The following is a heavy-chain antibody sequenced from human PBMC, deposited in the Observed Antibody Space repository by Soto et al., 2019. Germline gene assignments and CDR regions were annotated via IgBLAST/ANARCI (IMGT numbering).Heavy chain of an antibody. V-gene: IGHV3-9*03. J-gene: IGHJ4*02. CDR1: GFTFDDYA. D-gene: IGHD1-26*01. Sequence: GGSLRLSCAASGFTFDDYAMHWVRQAPGKGLEWVSGISWNSGNIGYADSVKGRFTISRDNAKNSLYLQMNSLRTEDMALYYCEKCRGGSCGTYYFDYWGQGALVTVSS. CDR2: ISWNSGNI. CDR3: EKCRGGSCGTYYFDY.